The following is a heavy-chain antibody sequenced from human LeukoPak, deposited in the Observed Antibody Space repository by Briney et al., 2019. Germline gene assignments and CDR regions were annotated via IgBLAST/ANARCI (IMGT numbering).Heavy chain of an antibody. CDR2: IYHSGST. J-gene: IGHJ4*02. CDR1: GGSISSSNW. Sequence: PSGTLSLTCAVSGGSISSSNWWSWVRQPPGKGLEWIGEIYHSGSTNYNPSLKSRVTISVDKSKNQFSLKLSSVTAADTAVYYCARHVLQYYDFWSGYYTLNPFDYWGQGTLVTVSS. CDR3: ARHVLQYYDFWSGYYTLNPFDY. D-gene: IGHD3-3*01. V-gene: IGHV4-4*02.